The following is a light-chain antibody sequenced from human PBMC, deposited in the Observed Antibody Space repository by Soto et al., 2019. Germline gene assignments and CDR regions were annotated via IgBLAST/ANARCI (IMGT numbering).Light chain of an antibody. J-gene: IGKJ4*01. CDR2: AAS. CDR1: QGITNY. Sequence: DIQMAQSSFVMSASVRDRVTIPCRASQGITNYVAWFRQKPGKVPKRLISAASSLQSGVPSRFSGSGSGTEFTLTISSLQPEDFATDDCLQQHSYPLTFGEGTKVDIK. V-gene: IGKV1-17*03. CDR3: LQQHSYPLT.